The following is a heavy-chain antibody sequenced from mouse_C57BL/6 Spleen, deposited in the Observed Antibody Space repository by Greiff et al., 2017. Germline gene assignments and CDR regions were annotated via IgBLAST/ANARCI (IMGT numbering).Heavy chain of an antibody. V-gene: IGHV1-64*01. CDR1: GYTFTSYW. J-gene: IGHJ4*01. Sequence: VQLQQPGAELVKPGASVKLSCKASGYTFTSYWMNWVKQRPGQGLEWIGMIHPDSGSTNNNEKFKSKATLTVDKSSSTAYMQLSSLTSEDSAVYYCARDDIYCYAMDYWGQGTSVTVSS. D-gene: IGHD2-3*01. CDR3: ARDDIYCYAMDY. CDR2: IHPDSGST.